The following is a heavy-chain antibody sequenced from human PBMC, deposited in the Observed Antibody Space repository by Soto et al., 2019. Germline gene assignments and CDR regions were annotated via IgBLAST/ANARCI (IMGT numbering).Heavy chain of an antibody. CDR1: GFTFISYA. Sequence: ESGGGLVQPGGSLRLSCAASGFTFISYAMSWVRQAPGKGLEWVSAVDGSGYSTYYADSVKGRFTISRDNSKNTLYLQMNSLRAEDTAVYFCAKDLPAGRGGVYFDYWGQGALVTVSS. V-gene: IGHV3-23*01. CDR2: VDGSGYST. CDR3: AKDLPAGRGGVYFDY. J-gene: IGHJ4*02. D-gene: IGHD6-6*01.